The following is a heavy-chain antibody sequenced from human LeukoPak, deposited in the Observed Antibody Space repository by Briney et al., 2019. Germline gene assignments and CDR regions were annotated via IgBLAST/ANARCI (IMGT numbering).Heavy chain of an antibody. CDR2: ISGSGGST. Sequence: GGSLRLSCAASGFTCSSYAMSWVRQAPGKGLEWVSAISGSGGSTYYADSVKGRFTISRDNSKNTLYLQMNSLRAEDTAVYYCAKGANYYDSSGYSNWFDPWGQGTLVTVSS. CDR3: AKGANYYDSSGYSNWFDP. CDR1: GFTCSSYA. D-gene: IGHD3-22*01. J-gene: IGHJ5*02. V-gene: IGHV3-23*01.